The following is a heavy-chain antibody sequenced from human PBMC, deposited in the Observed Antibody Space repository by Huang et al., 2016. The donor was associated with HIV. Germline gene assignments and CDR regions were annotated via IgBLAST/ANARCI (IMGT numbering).Heavy chain of an antibody. Sequence: QVQLVESGGGVVQPGGSLRLSCAASGFTFSNYGMHWVRQAPGKGLEGVAFFRYDRNHKYYADSGKGRFTISRDNSKNTLYLQMDSLRAEDTAVYYCAKDWGLYSSGWFKHSDYWGQGTLVTVSS. J-gene: IGHJ4*02. CDR3: AKDWGLYSSGWFKHSDY. CDR1: GFTFSNYG. V-gene: IGHV3-30*02. D-gene: IGHD6-19*01. CDR2: FRYDRNHK.